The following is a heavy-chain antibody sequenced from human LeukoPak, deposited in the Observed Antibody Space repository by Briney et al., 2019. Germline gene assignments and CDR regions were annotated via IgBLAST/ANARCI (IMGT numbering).Heavy chain of an antibody. J-gene: IGHJ5*02. CDR3: ARGYSSALYNWFDP. CDR1: GFTFSSYG. CDR2: ISSSSSYI. V-gene: IGHV3-21*01. D-gene: IGHD6-19*01. Sequence: GGSLRLSCAASGFTFSSYGMHWVRQAPGKGLEWVSSISSSSSYIYYADSVKGRFTISRDNAKNSLYLQMNSLRAEDTAVYYCARGYSSALYNWFDPWGQGTLVTVSS.